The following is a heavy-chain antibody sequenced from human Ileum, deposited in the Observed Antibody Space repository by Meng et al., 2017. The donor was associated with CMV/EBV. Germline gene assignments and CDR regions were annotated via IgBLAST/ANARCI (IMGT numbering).Heavy chain of an antibody. CDR3: ARQPPDTAAFDI. CDR1: GGSVSNYY. D-gene: IGHD1-14*01. J-gene: IGHJ3*02. CDR2: IYYSGSS. Sequence: SETLSLTCTVSGGSVSNYYWSWIRQSPEKGLEWIGYIYYSGSSNYNPSFESRVTISVDTSKNQISVTLRSVTAADTAVYYCARQPPDTAAFDIWGHGTMVTVSS. V-gene: IGHV4-59*02.